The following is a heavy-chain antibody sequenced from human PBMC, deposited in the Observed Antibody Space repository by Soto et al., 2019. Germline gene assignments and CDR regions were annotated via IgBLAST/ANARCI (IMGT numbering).Heavy chain of an antibody. Sequence: QLQLQESGSGLVKPSQTPSLTCAVSGDSISSGGYSWNWIRQPPGKGLEWIGYIYHSGGTDYNPSLKSRVTITGDSANNPFSLKLNSVNAAATAVYSCARDSRSCYYLEYWGQGTLVTVSS. CDR1: GDSISSGGYS. D-gene: IGHD3-22*01. CDR2: IYHSGGT. V-gene: IGHV4-30-2*01. CDR3: ARDSRSCYYLEY. J-gene: IGHJ4*02.